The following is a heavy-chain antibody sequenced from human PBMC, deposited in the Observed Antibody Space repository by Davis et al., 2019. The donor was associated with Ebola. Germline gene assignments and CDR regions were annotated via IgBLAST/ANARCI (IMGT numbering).Heavy chain of an antibody. CDR1: GGSISNYY. J-gene: IGHJ4*02. CDR3: ARGSSRGGGYQGYFDD. V-gene: IGHV4-59*01. CDR2: IFYSGST. D-gene: IGHD1-26*01. Sequence: MPGGSLRLSCTVSGGSISNYYWSWLRQPPGKRLEWIGYIFYSGSTNYNPSLKSRVTISIDTSKTHFSLRLSSVIAADTAVYYCARGSSRGGGYQGYFDDWGQGTLVTVSS.